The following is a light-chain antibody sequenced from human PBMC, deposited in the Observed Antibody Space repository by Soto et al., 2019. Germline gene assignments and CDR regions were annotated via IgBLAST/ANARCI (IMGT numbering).Light chain of an antibody. CDR3: QQYNNWLRT. CDR1: QSVSSN. Sequence: EIVMTQSPATLSVSPGERATLSCRASQSVSSNLAWYQQKPGQAPRLLIYVASTRATGIPARFSGSGSGTEFTLTISSLQSEDFAVYYCQQYNNWLRTFGQGTKVEIK. J-gene: IGKJ1*01. CDR2: VAS. V-gene: IGKV3-15*01.